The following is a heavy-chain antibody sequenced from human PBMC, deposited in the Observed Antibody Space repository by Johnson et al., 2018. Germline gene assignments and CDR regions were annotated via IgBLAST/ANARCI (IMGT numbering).Heavy chain of an antibody. D-gene: IGHD3-3*01. J-gene: IGHJ3*02. CDR1: GFTFSSYW. V-gene: IGHV3-7*01. Sequence: VQLVESGGGLVQPGGSLRLSCAASGFTFSSYWMSWVRQAPGKGLEWVANIKQDGSEKYYVDSVKGRFTISRDNHKNSLDLQMNSLRAEDAAVYYCARDLPSRTMEVAFDIWGQGTMVTVSS. CDR2: IKQDGSEK. CDR3: ARDLPSRTMEVAFDI.